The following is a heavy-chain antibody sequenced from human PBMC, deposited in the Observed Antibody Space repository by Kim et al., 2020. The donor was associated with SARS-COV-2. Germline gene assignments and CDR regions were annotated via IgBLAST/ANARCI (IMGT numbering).Heavy chain of an antibody. CDR3: ARPIGGSWYGVDY. V-gene: IGHV5-10-1*01. J-gene: IGHJ4*02. D-gene: IGHD6-13*01. CDR1: GYSFTSYW. CDR2: IDHSDSYT. Sequence: GESLKISCKGSGYSFTSYWLSWVRQMPGKGLEWMGRIDHSDSYTNYSPSFQGHVTISADKSISTAYLQWSSLKASDTAMYYCARPIGGSWYGVDYWGQGTLVTVSS.